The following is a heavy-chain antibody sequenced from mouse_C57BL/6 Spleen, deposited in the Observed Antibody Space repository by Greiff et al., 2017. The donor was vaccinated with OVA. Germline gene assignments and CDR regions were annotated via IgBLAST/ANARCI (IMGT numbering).Heavy chain of an antibody. D-gene: IGHD2-4*01. Sequence: QVQLQQPGAELVKPGASVKLSCKASGYTFTSYWMHWVKQRPGQGLEWIGMIHPNSGSTNYNEKFKSKATLTVDKSSSTAYMQLSSLTSEDSAFYYCALIYYDYDEGFAYWGQGTLVTVSA. J-gene: IGHJ3*01. V-gene: IGHV1-64*01. CDR1: GYTFTSYW. CDR2: IHPNSGST. CDR3: ALIYYDYDEGFAY.